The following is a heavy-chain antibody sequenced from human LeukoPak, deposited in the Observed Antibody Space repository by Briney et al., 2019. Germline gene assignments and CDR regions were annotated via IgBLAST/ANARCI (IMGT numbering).Heavy chain of an antibody. CDR2: IKEDGSEK. Sequence: GGSLRLSCVASGFSFRSYWMSWVRQAPGEGLEWVANIKEDGSEKHYVDSVKGRFTISRDSAKSSLYLQMNSLRVEDTAIYYCARMGGDYWGQGTLVTVSS. CDR1: GFSFRSYW. D-gene: IGHD3-16*01. CDR3: ARMGGDY. V-gene: IGHV3-7*05. J-gene: IGHJ4*02.